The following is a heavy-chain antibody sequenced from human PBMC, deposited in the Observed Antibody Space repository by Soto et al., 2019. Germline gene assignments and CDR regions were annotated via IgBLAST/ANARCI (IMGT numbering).Heavy chain of an antibody. Sequence: GGSLRLSCAASGFSFNKYGMHWVRQAPGKGLEWVAYVSSDGSNQYYADSVKGRFTVSRDNSKSTLYLQLDSLRVDDTAVYYCAKDRVIQLLPIWPDPWGQGTLVTVSS. J-gene: IGHJ5*02. V-gene: IGHV3-30*18. CDR3: AKDRVIQLLPIWPDP. D-gene: IGHD2-2*01. CDR2: VSSDGSNQ. CDR1: GFSFNKYG.